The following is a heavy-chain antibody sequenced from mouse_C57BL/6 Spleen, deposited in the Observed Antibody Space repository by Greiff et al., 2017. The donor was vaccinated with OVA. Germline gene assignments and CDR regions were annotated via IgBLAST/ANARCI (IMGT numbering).Heavy chain of an antibody. V-gene: IGHV5-16*01. CDR3: ARGGDSKGAMDY. D-gene: IGHD2-5*01. CDR2: INYDGSST. CDR1: GFTFSDYY. J-gene: IGHJ4*01. Sequence: EVKLMESEGGLVQPGSSMKLSCTASGFTFSDYYMAWVRQVPEKGLEWVANINYDGSSTYYLDSLKSRFIISRDNAKNILYLQMSSLKSEDTATYYCARGGDSKGAMDYWGQGTSVTVSS.